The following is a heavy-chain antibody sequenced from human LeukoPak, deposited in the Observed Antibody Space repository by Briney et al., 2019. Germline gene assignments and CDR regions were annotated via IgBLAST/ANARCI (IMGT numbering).Heavy chain of an antibody. CDR3: ARDSISIVVVVAATPGPFGY. V-gene: IGHV3-7*01. J-gene: IGHJ4*02. CDR2: IKQDGSEK. D-gene: IGHD2-15*01. CDR1: GFTFSSYW. Sequence: PGGSLRLSCAASGFTFSSYWMNWVRQAPGKGLEWVANIKQDGSEKYYVDSVKGRFTISRDNAKNSLYLQMNSLRAEDTAVYYCARDSISIVVVVAATPGPFGYWGQGTLVTVSS.